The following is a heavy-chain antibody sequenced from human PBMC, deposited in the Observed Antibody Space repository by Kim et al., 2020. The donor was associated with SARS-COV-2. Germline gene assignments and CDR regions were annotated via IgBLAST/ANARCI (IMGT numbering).Heavy chain of an antibody. CDR1: GFTFSSYG. CDR3: AKKGGGPYCSGGSCYLGYFDY. V-gene: IGHV3-30*18. J-gene: IGHJ4*02. D-gene: IGHD2-15*01. CDR2: ISYDGSNK. Sequence: GGSLRLSCAASGFTFSSYGMHWVRQAPGKGLEWVAVISYDGSNKHYADSVKGRFTISRDNSKNTLYLQMNSLRAEDTAVYYCAKKGGGPYCSGGSCYLGYFDYWGQGTLVTVSS.